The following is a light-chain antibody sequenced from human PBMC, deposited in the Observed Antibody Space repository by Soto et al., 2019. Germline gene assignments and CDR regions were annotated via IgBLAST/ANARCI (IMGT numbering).Light chain of an antibody. V-gene: IGLV2-14*01. J-gene: IGLJ2*01. CDR1: SSDVGGYSY. CDR3: SSYTGSSTLVV. CDR2: DVS. Sequence: QSALAQPASVSGSPGQSITISCTGTSSDVGGYSYVSWYQQHTGKAPKLMIYDVSNRPSGVSNRFSGSKSGNTASLTISGLQAEDEADYYCSSYTGSSTLVVFGGGTTLTVL.